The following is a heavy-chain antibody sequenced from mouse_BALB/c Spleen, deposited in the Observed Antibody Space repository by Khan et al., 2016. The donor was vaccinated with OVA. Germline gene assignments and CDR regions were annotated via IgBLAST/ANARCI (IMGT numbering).Heavy chain of an antibody. D-gene: IGHD1-1*02. CDR3: ASGGYWYFDV. CDR2: INTYTGEP. CDR1: GYTFTNYG. J-gene: IGHJ1*01. V-gene: IGHV9-3-1*01. Sequence: QVQLQQPGPELKKPGETVKISCKASGYTFTNYGMNWVKQAPGKGLKWMGWINTYTGEPTHADDFKGRFAFSLETSASTAYLQINNLKNEDTATYFCASGGYWYFDVWGAGTTVTVSS.